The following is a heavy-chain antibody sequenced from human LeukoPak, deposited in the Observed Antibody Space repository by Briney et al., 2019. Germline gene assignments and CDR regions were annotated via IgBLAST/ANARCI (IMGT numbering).Heavy chain of an antibody. CDR2: ISGDGVST. D-gene: IGHD2-15*01. CDR1: GFMFDDSA. Sequence: TGGSLRLSCAASGFMFDDSAMHWVRQAPGQGLEWISHISGDGVSTFYADSVKGRFTISRDNSKNSLSLQMDSLTTEDTALYYCAKEGYSHTSNYFDNWGQGILVTVSS. J-gene: IGHJ4*02. V-gene: IGHV3-43*02. CDR3: AKEGYSHTSNYFDN.